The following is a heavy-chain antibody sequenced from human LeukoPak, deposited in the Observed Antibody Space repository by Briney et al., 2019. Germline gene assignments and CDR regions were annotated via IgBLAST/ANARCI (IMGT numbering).Heavy chain of an antibody. CDR1: GFTFSSYA. CDR3: GKGARVLLWMGKGPYYFEY. CDR2: ISGSGGST. J-gene: IGHJ4*02. V-gene: IGHV3-23*01. Sequence: PGGSLRLSCAASGFTFSSYAMSWVRKAPGKRLEWVSAISGSGGSTYYADSVKGRFTISRDNSKNTLYLQMNSLRAEDTAVYYCGKGARVLLWMGKGPYYFEYCGEGNPGTVSS. D-gene: IGHD3-10*01.